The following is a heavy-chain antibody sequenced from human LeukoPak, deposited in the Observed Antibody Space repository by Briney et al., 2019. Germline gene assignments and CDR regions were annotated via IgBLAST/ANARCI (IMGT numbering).Heavy chain of an antibody. CDR2: IKSKTDGGIT. V-gene: IGHV3-15*01. D-gene: IGHD6-13*01. CDR1: GFTFSNAW. Sequence: GGSLRLSCAASGFTFSNAWMSWVRQAPGKGLEWVGRIKSKTDGGITDYAAPVKGRFTISRDDSKNTLYLQMNSLKTEDTAVYYCTTDSSKPDWGQGTLVTVSS. J-gene: IGHJ4*02. CDR3: TTDSSKPD.